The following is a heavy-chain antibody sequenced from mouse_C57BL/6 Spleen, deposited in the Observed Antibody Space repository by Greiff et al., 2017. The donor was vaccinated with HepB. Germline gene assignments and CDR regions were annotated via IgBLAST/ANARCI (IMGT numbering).Heavy chain of an antibody. Sequence: DVKLVESGGDLVKPGGSLKLSCAASGFTFSSYGMSWVRQTPDKRLEWVATISSGGSYTYYPDSVKGRFTISRDNAKNTLYLQMSSLKSEDTAMYYCARPPDGNYEGWAMDYWGQGTSVTVSS. D-gene: IGHD2-1*01. CDR3: ARPPDGNYEGWAMDY. CDR2: ISSGGSYT. V-gene: IGHV5-6*02. J-gene: IGHJ4*01. CDR1: GFTFSSYG.